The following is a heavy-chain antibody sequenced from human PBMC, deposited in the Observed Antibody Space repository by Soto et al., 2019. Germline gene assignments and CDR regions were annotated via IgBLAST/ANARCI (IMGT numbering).Heavy chain of an antibody. CDR2: INPNSGGT. CDR1: GYTFTGYY. CDR3: ARDSAWGILGVVQPELDTGMDV. V-gene: IGHV1-2*04. D-gene: IGHD3-3*01. J-gene: IGHJ6*02. Sequence: ASVKVSYKASGYTFTGYYMHWVRQAPGQGLEWMGWINPNSGGTNYAQKFQGWVTMTRDTSISTAYMELSRLRSDDTAVYYCARDSAWGILGVVQPELDTGMDVWGQGTTATVSS.